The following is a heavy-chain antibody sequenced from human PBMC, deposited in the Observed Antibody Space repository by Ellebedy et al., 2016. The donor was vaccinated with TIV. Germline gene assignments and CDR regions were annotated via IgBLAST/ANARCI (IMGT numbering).Heavy chain of an antibody. CDR2: IRSKAYGGTT. CDR1: GFTFSNHF. V-gene: IGHV3-49*04. Sequence: PGGSLRLSCAASGFTFSNHFMDWVRQAPGKGLEWVGFIRSKAYGGTTEYAASVKGRFTISRDDSKSIAYLQMNSLKTEDTAVYYCTRAKEKYYYDSSGYPFDYWGQGTLVTVSS. J-gene: IGHJ4*02. D-gene: IGHD3-22*01. CDR3: TRAKEKYYYDSSGYPFDY.